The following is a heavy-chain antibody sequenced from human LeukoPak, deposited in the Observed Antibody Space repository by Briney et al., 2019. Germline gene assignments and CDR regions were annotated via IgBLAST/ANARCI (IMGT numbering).Heavy chain of an antibody. CDR3: AKDMGYCSSTSCSDSGY. J-gene: IGHJ4*02. CDR2: ISGSGGST. D-gene: IGHD2-2*01. V-gene: IGHV3-23*01. CDR1: GFTFSSYA. Sequence: GGSLRLSCAASGFTFSSYAMSWVRQAPGKGLGWVSAISGSGGSTYYADSVKGGFTISGDNSKNTLYLRMSSLRAEDTAVYYCAKDMGYCSSTSCSDSGYWGPGTLVTV.